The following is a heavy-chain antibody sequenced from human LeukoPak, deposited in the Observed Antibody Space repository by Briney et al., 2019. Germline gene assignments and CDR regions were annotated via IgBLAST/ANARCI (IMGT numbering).Heavy chain of an antibody. CDR1: GFAFSDFG. V-gene: IGHV3-30*18. D-gene: IGHD5-24*01. CDR3: VKDRREGYNGPDH. J-gene: IGHJ4*02. Sequence: PGGSLRLSCVGSGFAFSDFGLHWVRQAPGKGLEWVTLISNDESQKYYVGSVKGRFTISRDNSKNTLYLHMNSLRGEDTAVYYCVKDRREGYNGPDHWGQGTLVTVSS. CDR2: ISNDESQK.